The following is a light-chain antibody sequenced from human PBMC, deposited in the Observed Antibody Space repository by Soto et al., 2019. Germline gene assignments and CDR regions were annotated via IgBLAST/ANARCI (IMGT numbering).Light chain of an antibody. J-gene: IGKJ4*01. CDR1: QGIGSG. Sequence: DIQMTQSPSSVTASVGDRVTITCRASQGIGSGLAWYQQRPGKAPKLLINAASTLQSGVPSRFSGSGSGTEFTLPIVSLQPEDFATYYCQKANSLMGSFGGGTRLEVK. CDR2: AAS. V-gene: IGKV1-12*01. CDR3: QKANSLMGS.